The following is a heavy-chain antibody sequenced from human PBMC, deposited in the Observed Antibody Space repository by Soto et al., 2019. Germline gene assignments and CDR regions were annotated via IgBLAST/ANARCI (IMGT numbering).Heavy chain of an antibody. Sequence: PSETLSLTCTVSGVSITSYFWSWIRQHPGKGLEWIGYTYYSGNTYYNPSLNSRVTISADTSKSQFSLKLSSVTAADTAVYYCARLSSSGWPIEYWGQGTLVTVSS. V-gene: IGHV4-31*02. CDR1: GVSITSYF. CDR3: ARLSSSGWPIEY. J-gene: IGHJ4*02. CDR2: TYYSGNT. D-gene: IGHD6-19*01.